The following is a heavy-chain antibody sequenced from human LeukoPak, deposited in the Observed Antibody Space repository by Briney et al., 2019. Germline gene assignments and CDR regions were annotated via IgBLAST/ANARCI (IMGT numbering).Heavy chain of an antibody. CDR3: AGCYPHPYYYYGMDV. V-gene: IGHV3-30*03. D-gene: IGHD2-15*01. J-gene: IGHJ6*02. Sequence: PGGSLRLSCAASGFTFSSYGMHWVRQAPGKGLEWVAVISYDGSNKYYADSVKGRFTISRDNSKNTLYLQMNSLRAEDTAVYYCAGCYPHPYYYYGMDVWGQGTTVTVSS. CDR1: GFTFSSYG. CDR2: ISYDGSNK.